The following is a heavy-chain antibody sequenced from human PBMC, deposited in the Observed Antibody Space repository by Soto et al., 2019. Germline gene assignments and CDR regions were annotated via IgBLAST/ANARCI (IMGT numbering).Heavy chain of an antibody. CDR1: GFTFSRHS. Sequence: GGSLRLSCAASGFTFSRHSMNWVRQAPGKGLEWVSSISSSSSYIYYADSVKGRFTISRDNAKNSLYLQMNSLRAEDTAVYYCARGVAAPRNYYMYVWGKGTTVTVSS. V-gene: IGHV3-21*01. J-gene: IGHJ6*03. CDR3: ARGVAAPRNYYMYV. D-gene: IGHD6-6*01. CDR2: ISSSSSYI.